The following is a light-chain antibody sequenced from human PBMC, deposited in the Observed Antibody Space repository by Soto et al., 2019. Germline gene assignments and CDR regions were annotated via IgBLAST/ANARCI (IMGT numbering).Light chain of an antibody. CDR3: QQRFTTPYT. CDR2: AAS. CDR1: QTIYNN. J-gene: IGKJ2*01. V-gene: IGKV1-39*01. Sequence: EIQMTQSPSSLSASVGDRVTITCRASQTIYNNFDWYQQKPGKAPKVLIYAASSLQSGVPSRFSGRRSGTDFTLTISSLQHEDVATYYCQQRFTTPYTFGQGTRLDI.